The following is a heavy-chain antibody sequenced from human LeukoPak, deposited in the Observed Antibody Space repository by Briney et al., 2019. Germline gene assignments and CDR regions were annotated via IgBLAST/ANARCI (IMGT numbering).Heavy chain of an antibody. CDR1: GGSISSYY. CDR2: IYTSGST. D-gene: IGHD3-3*01. J-gene: IGHJ4*02. CDR3: ARAPIQSGYDFWSGYYQN. Sequence: PAETLSLTCTVSGGSISSYYWSWIRQPAGKGLEWIGRIYTSGSTNYNPSLKSRVTMSVDTSKNQFSLKLSSVTAADTAVYYCARAPIQSGYDFWSGYYQNWGQGTLVTVSS. V-gene: IGHV4-4*07.